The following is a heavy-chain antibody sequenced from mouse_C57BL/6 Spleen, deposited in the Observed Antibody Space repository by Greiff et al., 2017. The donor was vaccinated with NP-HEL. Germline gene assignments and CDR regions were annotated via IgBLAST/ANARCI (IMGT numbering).Heavy chain of an antibody. CDR1: GYAFTNYL. V-gene: IGHV1-54*01. CDR2: INPGSGGT. D-gene: IGHD1-1*01. J-gene: IGHJ1*03. Sequence: VQLQQSGAELVRPGTSVKVSCKASGYAFTNYLIEWVKQRPGQGLEWIGVINPGSGGTNYNEKFKGKATLTADKSSSTAYMQLSSLTSEDSAVYFCARESITTVVAPYWYFDVWGTGTTVTVSS. CDR3: ARESITTVVAPYWYFDV.